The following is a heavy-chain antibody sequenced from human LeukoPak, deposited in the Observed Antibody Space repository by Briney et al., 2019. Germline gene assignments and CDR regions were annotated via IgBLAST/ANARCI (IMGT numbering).Heavy chain of an antibody. CDR3: ARDFVAGLYYFDY. D-gene: IGHD6-19*01. CDR1: GYTFTSYA. J-gene: IGHJ4*02. Sequence: GASVKVSCKASGYTFTSYAMHWVRQAPGQRLEWMGWINAGNGNTKYSQKFQGRVTITRGTSASTAYMELSSLRSEDTAVYYCARDFVAGLYYFDYWGQGTLVTVSS. CDR2: INAGNGNT. V-gene: IGHV1-3*01.